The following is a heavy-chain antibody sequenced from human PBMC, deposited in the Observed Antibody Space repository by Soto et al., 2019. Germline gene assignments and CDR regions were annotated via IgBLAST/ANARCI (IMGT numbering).Heavy chain of an antibody. CDR1: GYSFTSYW. J-gene: IGHJ6*02. V-gene: IGHV5-51*01. CDR3: ARARGYCSGGSCYSDYYYGMDV. CDR2: IYPGDSDT. Sequence: EVQLVQSGAEVKKPGESLKISCKGSGYSFTSYWIGWVRQMPGKGLEWMGIIYPGDSDTRYSPSFQGQVTISADKSISTAYLQWSSLKASDTAMYYCARARGYCSGGSCYSDYYYGMDVWGQGTTVTVS. D-gene: IGHD2-15*01.